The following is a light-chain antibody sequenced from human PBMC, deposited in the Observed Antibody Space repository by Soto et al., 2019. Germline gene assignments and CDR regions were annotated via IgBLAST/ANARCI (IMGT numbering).Light chain of an antibody. CDR3: HQYGTSPQT. CDR1: QSVSDTH. CDR2: GAS. J-gene: IGKJ1*01. Sequence: EIVLTQSPGALSLSPGESATLSCRASQSVSDTHVAWYQQRPGQAPRLLIYGASRRDIGVPDRFIGSGSATDFTLTISGLEPEDFAVYFCHQYGTSPQTFGQGTKVDI. V-gene: IGKV3-20*01.